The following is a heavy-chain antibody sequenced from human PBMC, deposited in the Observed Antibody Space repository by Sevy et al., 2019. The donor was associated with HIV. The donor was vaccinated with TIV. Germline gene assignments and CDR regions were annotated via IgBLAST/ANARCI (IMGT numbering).Heavy chain of an antibody. V-gene: IGHV3-7*01. CDR3: AHEKFGGFDS. CDR2: IKGDGSDK. D-gene: IGHD3-16*01. Sequence: GGSLRLSCAASGFTFSANWMNWVRQAPGKGLEWVANIKGDGSDKHYVDSVEGGFTISRDNAKNLLYLQMNSLRVEAKAVYYCAHEKFGGFDSWGQGTLVTVSS. CDR1: GFTFSANW. J-gene: IGHJ4*02.